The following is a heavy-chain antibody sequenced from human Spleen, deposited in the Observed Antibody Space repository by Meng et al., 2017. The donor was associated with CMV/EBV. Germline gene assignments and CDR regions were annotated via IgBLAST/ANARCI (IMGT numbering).Heavy chain of an antibody. CDR2: IYYSGST. CDR1: GGSISSSSYY. Sequence: VWGPGLVKPSETLSPTCTVSGGSISSSSYYWGWIRQPPGKGLEWIGSIYYSGSTYYNPSLKSRVTISVDTSKNQFSLKLSSVTAADTAVYYCARFSSSSWYVGWFDPWGQGTLVTVSS. J-gene: IGHJ5*02. V-gene: IGHV4-39*07. D-gene: IGHD6-13*01. CDR3: ARFSSSSWYVGWFDP.